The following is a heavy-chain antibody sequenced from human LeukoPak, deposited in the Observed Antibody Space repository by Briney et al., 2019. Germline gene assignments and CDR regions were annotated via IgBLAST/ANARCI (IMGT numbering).Heavy chain of an antibody. J-gene: IGHJ5*02. CDR2: VHPNSGNT. Sequence: ASVKVSCKTSGYPFTTYEINWVRQAAGQGLEWMGWVHPNSGNTAYTQKFQGRVTMTRDTSISTTYMELSGLRSDDTAVYFCARGPRNDPWGQGTLVTVSS. V-gene: IGHV1-8*01. D-gene: IGHD1-14*01. CDR3: ARGPRNDP. CDR1: GYPFTTYE.